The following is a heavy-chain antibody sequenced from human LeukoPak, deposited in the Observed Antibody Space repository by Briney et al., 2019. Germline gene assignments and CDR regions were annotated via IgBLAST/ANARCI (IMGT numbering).Heavy chain of an antibody. D-gene: IGHD2-8*01. V-gene: IGHV3-7*03. CDR3: ARDVSVLMNYYYGMDV. J-gene: IGHJ6*02. CDR2: IKQDGSEK. Sequence: PGESLRLSCAASGFTFSSYWMSWVRQAPGKGLEWVADIKQDGSEKYYVDSVKGRFTISRDNAKNSLYLQMNSLRAEDTAVYYCARDVSVLMNYYYGMDVWGQGTTVTVSS. CDR1: GFTFSSYW.